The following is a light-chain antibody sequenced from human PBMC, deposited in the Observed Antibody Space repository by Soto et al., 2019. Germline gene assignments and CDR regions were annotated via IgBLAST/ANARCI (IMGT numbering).Light chain of an antibody. CDR1: QSISTY. V-gene: IGKV1-39*01. CDR3: QQSYTAPLT. J-gene: IGKJ4*01. CDR2: AAS. Sequence: DIQMTQSPSSLSASVGDRVTITCRASQSISTYLNWHQQKPGKAPNLLIFAASTLQSGVPSRFSGSGSGTDFTLTIRSLQPEDFATYYCQQSYTAPLTFGGGTKVDIK.